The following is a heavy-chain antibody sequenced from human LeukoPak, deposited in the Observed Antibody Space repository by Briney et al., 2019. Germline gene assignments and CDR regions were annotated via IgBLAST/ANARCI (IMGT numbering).Heavy chain of an antibody. CDR1: GGSISSSSYY. CDR2: IYYSGST. Sequence: ASETLSLTCTVSGGSISSSSYYWGWIRQPPGEGLEWIGSIYYSGSTYYNPSLKSRVTISVDTSKNQFSLKLSSVAAADTAVYYCARTPGGGSWYEFNYWGQGTLVTVSS. CDR3: ARTPGGGSWYEFNY. V-gene: IGHV4-39*01. D-gene: IGHD6-13*01. J-gene: IGHJ4*02.